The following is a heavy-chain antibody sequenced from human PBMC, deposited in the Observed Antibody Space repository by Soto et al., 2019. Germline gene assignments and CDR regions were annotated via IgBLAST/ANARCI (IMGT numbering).Heavy chain of an antibody. CDR3: ARGTSMVMGPYRMDV. Sequence: QVQLVESGGGVVQPGRSLRLSCAASGFSFSRYAMYWVRQAPGKGLEWVSVISYDGSNEYYADSVKGRFTISRDTSKSTLYLQMNNLRAEDTAAYYCARGTSMVMGPYRMDVWGHGTTVTVSS. CDR1: GFSFSRYA. CDR2: ISYDGSNE. J-gene: IGHJ6*02. V-gene: IGHV3-30-3*01. D-gene: IGHD5-18*01.